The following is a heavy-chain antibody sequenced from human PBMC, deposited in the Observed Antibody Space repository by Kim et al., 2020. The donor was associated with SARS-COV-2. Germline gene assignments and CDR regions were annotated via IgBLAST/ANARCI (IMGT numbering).Heavy chain of an antibody. V-gene: IGHV3-33*05. CDR3: VRDPGFGRPSSGFDY. D-gene: IGHD3-10*01. J-gene: IGHJ4*02. Sequence: GGSLRLSCAASSFTFNNFGIHWVRQAPGKALDWVAVISSDGNLKFYADSVKGRFTISRDNSKNMLYLQMNGLTADDSAVYFCVRDPGFGRPSSGFDYWGQGTLVTVSS. CDR2: ISSDGNLK. CDR1: SFTFNNFG.